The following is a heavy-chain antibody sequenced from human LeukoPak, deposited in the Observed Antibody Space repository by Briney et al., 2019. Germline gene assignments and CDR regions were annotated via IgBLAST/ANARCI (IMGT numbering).Heavy chain of an antibody. CDR3: ARAPDYSNWDYYYYMDV. CDR1: GYTFTSYG. Sequence: GASVKVSCKASGYTFTSYGISWVRQAPGQGLEWMGWISAYNGNTNYAQKLQGRVTMTTDTSTSTAYMELRSLRSDDTAVYYCARAPDYSNWDYYYYMDVWGKGTTVTVSS. D-gene: IGHD4-11*01. V-gene: IGHV1-18*01. J-gene: IGHJ6*03. CDR2: ISAYNGNT.